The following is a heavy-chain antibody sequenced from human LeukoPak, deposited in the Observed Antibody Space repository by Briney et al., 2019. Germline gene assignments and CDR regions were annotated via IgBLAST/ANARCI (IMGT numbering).Heavy chain of an antibody. CDR3: AMYSSSWYPTVYYYYYMDV. CDR1: GFTVSSNY. CDR2: IYSGGST. Sequence: GGSLRLSCAASGFTVSSNYMSWVRQAPGKGLEWVSVIYSGGSTYYADSVKGRFTISRDNSKNTLYLQINSLRAEDTAVYYCAMYSSSWYPTVYYYYYMDVWGKGTTVTISS. V-gene: IGHV3-66*01. D-gene: IGHD6-13*01. J-gene: IGHJ6*03.